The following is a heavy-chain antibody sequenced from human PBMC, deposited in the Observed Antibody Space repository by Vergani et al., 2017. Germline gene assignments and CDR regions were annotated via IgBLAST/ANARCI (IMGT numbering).Heavy chain of an antibody. Sequence: VQLLESGGGLVQPGGSLRLSCAASGFTFTSYGISWVRQAPGQGLEWMGWISAYNGNTNYAQKLQGRVTMTTDTSTSTAYMELRSLRSDDTAVYYCASRSSGDVDYWGQGTLVTVSS. CDR2: ISAYNGNT. J-gene: IGHJ4*02. CDR3: ASRSSGDVDY. D-gene: IGHD3-22*01. CDR1: GFTFTSYG. V-gene: IGHV1-18*01.